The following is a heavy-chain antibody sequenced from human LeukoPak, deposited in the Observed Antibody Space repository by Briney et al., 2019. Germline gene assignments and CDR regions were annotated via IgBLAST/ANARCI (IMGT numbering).Heavy chain of an antibody. D-gene: IGHD5-18*01. CDR1: GFTFSSYA. Sequence: GGSLRLSCAASGFTFSSYAMHWVRQAPGKGLEWVAVISSDGSNKYYADSVRGRFTISRDNSMDTLFLQMSSLRADDTAVYYCAKGGYSYGYYYMDVWGKGTTVTVSS. CDR2: ISSDGSNK. J-gene: IGHJ6*03. V-gene: IGHV3-30*04. CDR3: AKGGYSYGYYYMDV.